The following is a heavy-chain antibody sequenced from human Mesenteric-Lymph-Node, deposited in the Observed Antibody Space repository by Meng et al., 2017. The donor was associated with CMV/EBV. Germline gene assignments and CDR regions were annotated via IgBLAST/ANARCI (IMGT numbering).Heavy chain of an antibody. Sequence: YGGSFSGYDWSWIRQPPGKGLEWIGEINHSGNTNYNPSLKSRVTISVDTSKNQFSLKLSSVTAADTAVYYCARGQSSKFRSSTSCYGYWGQGTLVTVSS. D-gene: IGHD2-2*01. V-gene: IGHV4-34*01. J-gene: IGHJ4*02. CDR2: INHSGNT. CDR3: ARGQSSKFRSSTSCYGY. CDR1: GGSFSGYD.